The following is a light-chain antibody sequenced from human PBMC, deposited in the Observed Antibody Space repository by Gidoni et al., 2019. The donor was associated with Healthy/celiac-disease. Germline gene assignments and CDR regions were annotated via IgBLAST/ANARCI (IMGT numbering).Light chain of an antibody. Sequence: DIQMTQSPSSLSASVGDRVTITCRASQSISSYLNWYQQKPGKAPKLLIYAASSLQSGFPSRFSGSGSGTDFTLTISSLQPEDFATYYCQQSYSTPGITCGPGTKVDIK. CDR3: QQSYSTPGIT. CDR2: AAS. J-gene: IGKJ3*01. V-gene: IGKV1-39*01. CDR1: QSISSY.